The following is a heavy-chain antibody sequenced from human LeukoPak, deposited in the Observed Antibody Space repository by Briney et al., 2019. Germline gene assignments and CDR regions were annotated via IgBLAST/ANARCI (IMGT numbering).Heavy chain of an antibody. CDR3: ARDYGDYQYYYYGMDV. V-gene: IGHV1-2*02. CDR2: INPNSGGT. CDR1: GYTFTGYY. D-gene: IGHD4-17*01. Sequence: ASAKVSCKASGYTFTGYYMHWVRQAPGQGLEWMGWINPNSGGTNYAQKFQGRVTMTRDTSISTAYMELSRLRSDDTAVYYCARDYGDYQYYYYGMDVWGQGTTVKVSS. J-gene: IGHJ6*02.